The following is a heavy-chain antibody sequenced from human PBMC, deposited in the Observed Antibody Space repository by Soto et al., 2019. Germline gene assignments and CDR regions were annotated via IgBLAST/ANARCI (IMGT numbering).Heavy chain of an antibody. CDR1: TESFSNYY. Sequence: QVQLQQWGAGLLKPSETLSLTCAVNTESFSNYYWSWIRQPPGKGLEWVGEINDSGNTNYSPSLKGRVTISVDTPKNQFSLKLASVTAADTAIYYCVGGRGRLVGFDYWGQGTLVTVSS. V-gene: IGHV4-34*01. D-gene: IGHD2-8*02. CDR3: VGGRGRLVGFDY. CDR2: INDSGNT. J-gene: IGHJ4*02.